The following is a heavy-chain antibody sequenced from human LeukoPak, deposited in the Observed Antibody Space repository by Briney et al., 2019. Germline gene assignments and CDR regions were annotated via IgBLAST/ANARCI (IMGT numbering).Heavy chain of an antibody. CDR1: RFTFSNYW. CDR2: IKQDGSET. Sequence: GGSLRLSCAASRFTFSNYWMNWVRQAPGKGLEWVANIKQDGSETYYVGSVKGQFTISRDNAKNPLFLQMNSLRAEDTAVYYCARVYSSLWAPSFDYWGQGALVTVSS. V-gene: IGHV3-7*05. J-gene: IGHJ4*02. D-gene: IGHD3-22*01. CDR3: ARVYSSLWAPSFDY.